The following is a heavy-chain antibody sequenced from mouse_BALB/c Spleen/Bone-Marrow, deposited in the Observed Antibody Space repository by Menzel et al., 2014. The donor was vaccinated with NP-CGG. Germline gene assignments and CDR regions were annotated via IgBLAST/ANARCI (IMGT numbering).Heavy chain of an antibody. J-gene: IGHJ3*01. V-gene: IGHV1S137*01. CDR1: GYTFTDYA. CDR3: AREGPWFAF. CDR2: IGTYYGDA. Sequence: QLQQSGAELVRPGVSVNISCKGSGYTFTDYAMHWVKQSHAKSLEWIGVIGTYYGDATYNQKFKTKATMTVDKSSSTAYMELARLTSEDSALYYCAREGPWFAFWGQGTLVTVSA.